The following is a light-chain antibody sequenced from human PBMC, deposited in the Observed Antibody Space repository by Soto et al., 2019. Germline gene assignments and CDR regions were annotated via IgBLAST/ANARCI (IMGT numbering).Light chain of an antibody. CDR1: SSDIDAYNY. V-gene: IGLV2-14*01. CDR3: GSYTTSSNHV. CDR2: DVS. Sequence: QSALTQPASVSGSPGQSITTSCTGTSSDIDAYNYVSWYQQHPGKAPKLMIYDVSNRPSGISNRFSGSKSGNTASLTISGLQAEDEADYYCGSYTTSSNHVFGTGTKVTVL. J-gene: IGLJ1*01.